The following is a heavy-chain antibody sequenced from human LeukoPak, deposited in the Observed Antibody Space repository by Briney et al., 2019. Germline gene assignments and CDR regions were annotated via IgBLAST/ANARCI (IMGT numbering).Heavy chain of an antibody. CDR2: IIPIFGTA. CDR3: ARGYSSSWYLSYMDV. V-gene: IGHV1-69*13. Sequence: SVKFSCKASGGTFSSYAISWVRQAPGQGLEWMGGIIPIFGTANYAQKFQGRVTITADESTSTAYMELSSLRSEDTAVYYCARGYSSSWYLSYMDVWGKGTTVTVSS. J-gene: IGHJ6*03. CDR1: GGTFSSYA. D-gene: IGHD6-13*01.